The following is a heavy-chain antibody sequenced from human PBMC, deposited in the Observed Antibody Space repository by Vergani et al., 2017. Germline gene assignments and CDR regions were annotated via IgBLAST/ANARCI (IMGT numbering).Heavy chain of an antibody. Sequence: QVQLQESGPGLVKPSGTLSLTCAVSGGSISSSNWWRWVRQPPGKGLEWIGEIYHSGSTNYNASLKSRVTISVDKSKNQFSLKLSSVTAADTAMYYCATAGSGFGELFLDYWGQGTLVTVSS. CDR1: GGSISSSNW. V-gene: IGHV4-4*02. D-gene: IGHD3-10*01. CDR3: ATAGSGFGELFLDY. CDR2: IYHSGST. J-gene: IGHJ4*02.